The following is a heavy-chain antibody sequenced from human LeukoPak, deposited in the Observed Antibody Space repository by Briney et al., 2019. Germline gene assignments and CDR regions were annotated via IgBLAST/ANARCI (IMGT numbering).Heavy chain of an antibody. J-gene: IGHJ4*02. CDR3: AREIFGARAFQY. V-gene: IGHV4-4*02. CDR1: GDSLNTNTW. D-gene: IGHD3-3*01. CDR2: IFHSGST. Sequence: SSGTLSLTCAVSGDSLNTNTWWSWVRQPPGQGLEWTGEIFHSGSTNCRPSLESRLTISMDKSKYSFSLRLTSVTAADTAVYYCAREIFGARAFQYWGQGILVTVSS.